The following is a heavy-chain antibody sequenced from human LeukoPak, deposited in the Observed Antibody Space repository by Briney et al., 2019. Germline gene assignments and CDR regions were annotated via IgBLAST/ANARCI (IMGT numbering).Heavy chain of an antibody. CDR2: TYYRSKWYN. CDR1: GDSVSSNSAA. D-gene: IGHD3-10*01. V-gene: IGHV6-1*01. Sequence: SQTLSLTCAISGDSVSSNSAAWNWIRQSPSRGLEWLGRTYYRSKWYNDYAVSVKSRITINPDTSKNQFSLKLSSVTAADTAVYYCARGYGSGSYRRLCDYWGRGTLVTVSS. CDR3: ARGYGSGSYRRLCDY. J-gene: IGHJ4*02.